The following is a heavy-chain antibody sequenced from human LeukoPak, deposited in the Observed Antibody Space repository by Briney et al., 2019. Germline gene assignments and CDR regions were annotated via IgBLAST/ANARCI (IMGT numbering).Heavy chain of an antibody. V-gene: IGHV1-8*03. Sequence: ASVKVSCKASGYTFTGYYMHWVRQAPGQGLEWMGWMNPNSGNTGYAQKFQGRVTITRNTSISTAYMELSSLRSEDTAVYYCARGPVLRYFDWLLFDPWGQGTLVTVSS. CDR3: ARGPVLRYFDWLLFDP. J-gene: IGHJ5*02. D-gene: IGHD3-9*01. CDR1: GYTFTGYY. CDR2: MNPNSGNT.